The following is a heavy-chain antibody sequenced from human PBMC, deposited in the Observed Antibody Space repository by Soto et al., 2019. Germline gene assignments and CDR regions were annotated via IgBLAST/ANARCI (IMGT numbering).Heavy chain of an antibody. J-gene: IGHJ4*02. CDR2: IAAGGGT. CDR3: AGGLGVSCRRSGSYVCSSTPPDY. Sequence: EVQLVESGGGLVQPGGSLRLSCAASGFSFSSYDMHWVRQVTGKGLEWVSTIAAGGGTDYAGSVKGRFTISRDNGKNSFYIQMNSLSAGDTAVYYCAGGLGVSCRRSGSYVCSSTPPDYWGQGTVVTVSS. V-gene: IGHV3-13*01. D-gene: IGHD2-15*01. CDR1: GFSFSSYD.